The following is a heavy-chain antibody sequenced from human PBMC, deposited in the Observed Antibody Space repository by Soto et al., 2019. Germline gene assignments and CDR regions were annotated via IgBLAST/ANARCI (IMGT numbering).Heavy chain of an antibody. Sequence: GGSLRLSCAASGFIFTNSWMHWVRQAPGKGLVWVSRINSDGSTIRYADSVKGRFTISRDNAKNTLFLQMNSLRAEDTAVYYCASRPVTGGYYYYMDVWGKGTTGTV. J-gene: IGHJ6*03. CDR1: GFIFTNSW. V-gene: IGHV3-74*01. CDR2: INSDGSTI. D-gene: IGHD3-16*01. CDR3: ASRPVTGGYYYYMDV.